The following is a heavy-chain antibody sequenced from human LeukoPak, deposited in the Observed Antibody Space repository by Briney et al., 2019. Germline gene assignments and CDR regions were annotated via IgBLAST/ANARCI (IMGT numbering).Heavy chain of an antibody. V-gene: IGHV3-21*01. CDR2: ISHSGYDI. CDR3: ANHFACGSTTCPSFDD. J-gene: IGHJ4*02. D-gene: IGHD2-2*01. Sequence: PGGSLRPSCVASGFAFGRYSMNWVRQAPGKGLEWVSSISHSGYDIYYADAVKGRFTISRDNAKNSLSLQMNNLRVEDTAVYYCANHFACGSTTCPSFDDWGQGTLVTVSS. CDR1: GFAFGRYS.